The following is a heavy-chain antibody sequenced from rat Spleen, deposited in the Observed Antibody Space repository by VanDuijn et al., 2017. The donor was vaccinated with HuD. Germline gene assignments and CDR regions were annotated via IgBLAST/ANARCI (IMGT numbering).Heavy chain of an antibody. D-gene: IGHD1-2*01. J-gene: IGHJ3*01. CDR2: ISTGGGNT. CDR3: ARQDSSYFLYNWFAY. V-gene: IGHV5S13*01. Sequence: EVQVVESGGGLVQPGRSLKLSCAASGFTFRNYGMAWVRQAPTKGPEWVASISTGGGNTYYRDSVKGRFTISRDNAKSALYLQMDSLRTEDTATYYCARQDSSYFLYNWFAYWGQGTLVTVSS. CDR1: GFTFRNYG.